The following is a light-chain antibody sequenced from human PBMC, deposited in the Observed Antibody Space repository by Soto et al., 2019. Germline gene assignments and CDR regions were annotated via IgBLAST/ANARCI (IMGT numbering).Light chain of an antibody. CDR3: SSYTTSSTVV. CDR2: DVS. V-gene: IGLV2-14*01. CDR1: SSDVGGYNY. Sequence: QAVLTQPASVSGSPGQSITISCTGTSSDVGGYNYVSWYQQHPGKAPKLMIFDVSNRPSGISNPFSGSKSGNTASLTISGLEAEDEAAYYCSSYTTSSTVVFGGGTKLTVL. J-gene: IGLJ3*02.